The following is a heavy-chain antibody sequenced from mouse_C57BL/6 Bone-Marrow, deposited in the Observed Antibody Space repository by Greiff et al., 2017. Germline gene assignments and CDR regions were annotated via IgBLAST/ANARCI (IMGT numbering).Heavy chain of an antibody. Sequence: VQLQQSGAELARPGASVKLSCKASGYTFTSYGISWVKQRNGQGLEWIGEIYPRSGNTYYNEKFKGKDTLTADKSSSTAFMELQSLTSVDSAAYFCESSCCNSSREYWFAYWGQGTLVTVSA. D-gene: IGHD1-1*01. CDR3: ESSCCNSSREYWFAY. CDR2: IYPRSGNT. CDR1: GYTFTSYG. V-gene: IGHV1-81*01. J-gene: IGHJ3*01.